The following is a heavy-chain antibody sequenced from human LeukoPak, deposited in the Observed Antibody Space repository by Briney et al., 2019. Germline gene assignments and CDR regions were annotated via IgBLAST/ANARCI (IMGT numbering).Heavy chain of an antibody. CDR1: GFTFSSYA. Sequence: QSGGSLRLSCAASGFTFSSYAMSWVRQAPGKGLEWVSAISGSGGSTYYADSVKGRFTISRDDSKNTLYLQMDSLRDEDTAVYYCARDFLRGAPDYFDQWGQGTLVTVSS. V-gene: IGHV3-23*01. D-gene: IGHD3-10*01. J-gene: IGHJ4*02. CDR2: ISGSGGST. CDR3: ARDFLRGAPDYFDQ.